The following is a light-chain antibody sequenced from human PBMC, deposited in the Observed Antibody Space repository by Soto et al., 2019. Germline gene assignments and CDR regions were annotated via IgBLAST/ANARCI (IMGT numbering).Light chain of an antibody. Sequence: EVVLTQSPGTLSLSPGERATLSCRASQSVTNNYFAWYQQKPGQGPRLLIFGSSDRATGIPDRFSGSGSGTDFTLTISRLEPEDFAVYYWQQYGSSPPYTFGQGTKLEIK. V-gene: IGKV3-20*01. CDR1: QSVTNNY. CDR2: GSS. CDR3: QQYGSSPPYT. J-gene: IGKJ2*01.